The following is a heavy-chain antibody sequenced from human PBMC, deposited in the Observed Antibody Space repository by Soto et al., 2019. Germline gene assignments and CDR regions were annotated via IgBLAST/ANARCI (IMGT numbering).Heavy chain of an antibody. CDR1: GGSISSGDYY. Sequence: SETLSLTCTVSGGSISSGDYYWSWIRQPPGKGLEWIGYIYYSGSTYYNPSLKSRVTISVDTSKNQFSLKLSSVTAADTAVYYCARVGYSSSWPIFDYWGQGTLVTVSS. D-gene: IGHD6-13*01. CDR2: IYYSGST. V-gene: IGHV4-30-4*01. J-gene: IGHJ4*02. CDR3: ARVGYSSSWPIFDY.